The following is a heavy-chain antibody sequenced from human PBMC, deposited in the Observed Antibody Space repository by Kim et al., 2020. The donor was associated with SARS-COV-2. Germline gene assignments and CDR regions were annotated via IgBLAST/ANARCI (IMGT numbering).Heavy chain of an antibody. V-gene: IGHV1-2*02. D-gene: IGHD6-13*01. Sequence: YAQKFQGRVTMTRDTSSSTAYMELSRLRSDDTTVYYCARVQPVSSSSRDYWGQGTLVTVSS. CDR3: ARVQPVSSSSRDY. J-gene: IGHJ4*02.